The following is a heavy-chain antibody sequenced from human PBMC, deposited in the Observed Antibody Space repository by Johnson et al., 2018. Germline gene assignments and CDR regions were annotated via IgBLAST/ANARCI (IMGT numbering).Heavy chain of an antibody. Sequence: VQLVQSGGGLVQPGRSLRLSCAASGFTFDDYAMHWVRQAPGKGLEWVSAIGTAGDTYYPGSVKGRFTIPRENAKNSLYLQMNSLRAGDTAVYYRANLFSPLPGSGWYISHAFDIWGQGTMVTVPS. CDR2: IGTAGDT. J-gene: IGHJ3*02. V-gene: IGHV3-13*01. D-gene: IGHD6-19*01. CDR1: GFTFDDYA. CDR3: ANLFSPLPGSGWYISHAFDI.